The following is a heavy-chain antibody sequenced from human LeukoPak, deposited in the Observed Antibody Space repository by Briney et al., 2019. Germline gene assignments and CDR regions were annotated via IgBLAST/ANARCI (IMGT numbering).Heavy chain of an antibody. D-gene: IGHD1-14*01. Sequence: SETLSLTCSVSGGSVSSYYWSWIRQSPGKGLEWIGYIHNSGRANYNPSLKSRVTGSVDTSKNQVSLRLSCVTAADTAVYYCARHRTISIESYFDYRGQGGLVTVCS. V-gene: IGHV4-59*08. CDR1: GGSVSSYY. J-gene: IGHJ4*02. CDR2: IHNSGRA. CDR3: ARHRTISIESYFDY.